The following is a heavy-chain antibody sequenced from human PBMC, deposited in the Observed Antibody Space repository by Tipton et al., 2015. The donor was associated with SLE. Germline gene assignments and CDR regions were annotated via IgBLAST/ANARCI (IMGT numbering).Heavy chain of an antibody. D-gene: IGHD2-15*01. CDR3: AGAWQGYCSGGTCYVLDY. V-gene: IGHV4-59*11. J-gene: IGHJ4*02. CDR1: GGSISSHY. CDR2: ISNSETT. Sequence: LRLSCTVSGGSISSHYWSWIRQAPGKGLEWIGYISNSETTGYNPSLKSRVTISLDTSKNQFSLKLRSVTAADTAVYYCAGAWQGYCSGGTCYVLDYWGQGTLVTVSS.